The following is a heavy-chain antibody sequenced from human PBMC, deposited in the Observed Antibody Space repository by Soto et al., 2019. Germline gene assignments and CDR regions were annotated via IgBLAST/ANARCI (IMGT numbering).Heavy chain of an antibody. CDR1: GYTFTRYY. CDR2: INPSGGST. Sequence: ASVTVSCQASGYTFTRYYMHWVRPAPGQGLEWMGIINPSGGSTSDAQKFQGRVTMTRYMSTSTVYMELSSLRSEDTAVYYCARDLTETGYWGQGTLVTVSS. J-gene: IGHJ4*02. CDR3: ARDLTETGY. V-gene: IGHV1-46*01.